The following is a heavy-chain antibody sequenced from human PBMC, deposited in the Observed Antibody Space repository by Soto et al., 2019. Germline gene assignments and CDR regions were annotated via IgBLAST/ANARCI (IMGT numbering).Heavy chain of an antibody. CDR2: IIPVFGTA. V-gene: IGHV1-69*06. J-gene: IGHJ6*02. Sequence: QVQLVQSGAEVKKPGSSVKVSCKASGGTFSSYAISWVRQAPGQGLEWMGGIIPVFGTANYAQKFQGRVTITADKSTSTAYMELSSLRSEDAAVYYCARGDTAMVKGHYYYGMDVWGQGTTVTVSS. CDR3: ARGDTAMVKGHYYYGMDV. CDR1: GGTFSSYA. D-gene: IGHD5-18*01.